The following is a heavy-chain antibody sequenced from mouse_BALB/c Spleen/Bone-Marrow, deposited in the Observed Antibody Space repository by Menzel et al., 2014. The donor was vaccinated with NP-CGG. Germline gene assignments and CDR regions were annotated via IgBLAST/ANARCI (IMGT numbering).Heavy chain of an antibody. CDR3: DREGGYYYGSRVAWFAY. Sequence: QVQLKDSGPGLVAPSQSLSITCTVSGFSLTSYGVHWVRQPPGKGLEWLGVIWAGGSTNYNSALMSRLSISKDNSKSQVFLKMNSLQTDDTAMYCCDREGGYYYGSRVAWFAYWGQGTLVTVSA. D-gene: IGHD1-1*01. CDR1: GFSLTSYG. V-gene: IGHV2-9*02. CDR2: IWAGGST. J-gene: IGHJ3*01.